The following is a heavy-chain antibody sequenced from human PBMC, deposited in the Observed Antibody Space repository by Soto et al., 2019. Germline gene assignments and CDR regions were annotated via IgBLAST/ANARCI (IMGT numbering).Heavy chain of an antibody. CDR1: GYTFTRYG. Sequence: RASVKVSCKASGYTFTRYGFSWVRQAPGQGLEWIGWISAYNGNTNVPQNLQGRVILTTDTSTDTAYMELRSLRSDDTAMYYCARVRSPGHPPYNWFDPWGQGTRVTVSS. CDR2: ISAYNGNT. V-gene: IGHV1-18*01. CDR3: ARVRSPGHPPYNWFDP. J-gene: IGHJ5*02.